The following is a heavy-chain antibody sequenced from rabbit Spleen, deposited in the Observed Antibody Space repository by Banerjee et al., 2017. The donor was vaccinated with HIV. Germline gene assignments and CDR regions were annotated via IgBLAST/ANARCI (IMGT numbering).Heavy chain of an antibody. Sequence: QEQLEESGGGLVKPEGSLTLTCKASGFDLSSGYDMCWVRQAPGKGLEWIGCIYTGSGSTYYASWAKGRFTISKTSSTTVTLQMTSLTAADTATYFCARDLSGSGYYPFNFWGPGTLVTV. J-gene: IGHJ4*01. CDR3: ARDLSGSGYYPFNF. CDR2: IYTGSGST. D-gene: IGHD1-1*01. V-gene: IGHV1S45*01. CDR1: GFDLSSGYD.